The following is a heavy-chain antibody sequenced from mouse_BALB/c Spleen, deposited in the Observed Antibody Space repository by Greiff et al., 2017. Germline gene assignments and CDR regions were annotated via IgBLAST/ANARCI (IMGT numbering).Heavy chain of an antibody. CDR3: TRSEAGTGAMDY. V-gene: IGHV1-69*02. Sequence: QVQLQQPGAELVRPGASVKLSCKASGYTFTSYWINWVKQRPGQGLEWIGNIYPSDSYTNYNQKFKDKATLTVDKSSSTAYMQLSSPTSEDSAVYYCTRSEAGTGAMDYWGQGTSVTVSS. J-gene: IGHJ4*01. D-gene: IGHD4-1*01. CDR2: IYPSDSYT. CDR1: GYTFTSYW.